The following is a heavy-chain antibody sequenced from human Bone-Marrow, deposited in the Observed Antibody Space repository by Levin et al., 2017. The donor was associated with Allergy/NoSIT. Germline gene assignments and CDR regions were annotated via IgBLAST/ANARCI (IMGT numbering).Heavy chain of an antibody. CDR2: IYYSGST. Sequence: SETLSLTCTVSGGSISSSSYYWGWIRQPPGTGLEWIGSIYYSGSTFYNPSLKSRVTMSVDTSKNQFSLKLSSVTAADTALYYCARHPYYYDSSGYGAFDIWGQGTMVTVSS. D-gene: IGHD3-22*01. V-gene: IGHV4-39*01. CDR3: ARHPYYYDSSGYGAFDI. J-gene: IGHJ3*02. CDR1: GGSISSSSYY.